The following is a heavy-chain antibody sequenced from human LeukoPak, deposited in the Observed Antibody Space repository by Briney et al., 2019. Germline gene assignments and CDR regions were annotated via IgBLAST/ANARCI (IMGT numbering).Heavy chain of an antibody. CDR2: IRVYNGNT. CDR1: GYTFTSYG. J-gene: IGHJ3*02. D-gene: IGHD3-3*01. Sequence: ASVKVSCKASGYTFTSYGINWVRQAPGQGLEWMGWIRVYNGNTNYAQKLQGRVTMTTDTSTSTAYMELRSLRSDDTAVYYCAREKRVVIMGAFDIWGQGTMVTVSS. V-gene: IGHV1-18*01. CDR3: AREKRVVIMGAFDI.